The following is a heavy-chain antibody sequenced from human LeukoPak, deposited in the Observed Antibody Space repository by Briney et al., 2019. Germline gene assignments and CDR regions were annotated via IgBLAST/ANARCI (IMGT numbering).Heavy chain of an antibody. Sequence: SETLSLTCSVSGGSISSSTYFWGWVRQPPGKGLEWIGTIYHTGTTYYNPSLQSRVTISVDTSKNQFSLNLSSVTATDTAVYFCARHYTLVTAPGAYYMDVWGKGTTVTVSS. CDR1: GGSISSSTYF. V-gene: IGHV4-39*01. CDR3: ARHYTLVTAPGAYYMDV. D-gene: IGHD6-13*01. J-gene: IGHJ6*03. CDR2: IYHTGTT.